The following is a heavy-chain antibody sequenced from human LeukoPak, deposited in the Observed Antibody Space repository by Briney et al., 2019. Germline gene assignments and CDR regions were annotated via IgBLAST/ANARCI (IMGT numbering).Heavy chain of an antibody. CDR2: INRSGST. CDR1: GGSFSGYY. V-gene: IGHV4-34*01. CDR3: ARVASYGWDWFDP. J-gene: IGHJ5*02. D-gene: IGHD5-18*01. Sequence: PSETLSLTCAVYGGSFSGYYWSWIRQPPGKGLEWIGEINRSGSTNYNPSLKSRVTISVDTSKNQFSLKLSSVTAADTAVYYCARVASYGWDWFDPWGQGTLVTVSS.